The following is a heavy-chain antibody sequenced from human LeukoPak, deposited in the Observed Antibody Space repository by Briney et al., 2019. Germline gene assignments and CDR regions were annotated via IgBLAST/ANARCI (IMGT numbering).Heavy chain of an antibody. CDR3: ARDLSGYGVFNDAFDI. Sequence: SGGSLRLSCAASGFTFSSYSMNWVRQAPGKGLEWVSSISSSSSYIYYADSVKGRFTISRDNAKNSLYLQMNSLRAEDTAVYYCARDLSGYGVFNDAFDIWGQGTMVTVSS. CDR2: ISSSSSYI. V-gene: IGHV3-21*04. J-gene: IGHJ3*02. CDR1: GFTFSSYS. D-gene: IGHD6-25*01.